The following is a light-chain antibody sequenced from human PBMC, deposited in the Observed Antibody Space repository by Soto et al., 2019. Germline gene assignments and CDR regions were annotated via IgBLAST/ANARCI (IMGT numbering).Light chain of an antibody. CDR1: QSVSSN. Sequence: ERVMTQSPATLSVSPGERATLSCRASQSVSSNLAWYQQKPGQAPRLLIYGASTRATGIPARFSGSGSGTDFTLTISRLEPEDFAVYYCQQRSNWPTFGQGTRLEIK. J-gene: IGKJ5*01. CDR3: QQRSNWPT. CDR2: GAS. V-gene: IGKV3-15*01.